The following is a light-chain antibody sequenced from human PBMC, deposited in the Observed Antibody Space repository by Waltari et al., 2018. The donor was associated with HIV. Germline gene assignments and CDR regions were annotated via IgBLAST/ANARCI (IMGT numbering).Light chain of an antibody. CDR3: AAWDDSLSGSVV. Sequence: QSVLTQPPSASGAPGQRVPISCSGGNSNIGRSALSWYQQRPGTAPKLLIYSNTPRPSGVPDRCSGSKSGTSASLAIGGLQSEDEADYYCAAWDDSLSGSVVFGGGTKLTVL. V-gene: IGLV1-44*01. CDR2: SNT. CDR1: NSNIGRSA. J-gene: IGLJ2*01.